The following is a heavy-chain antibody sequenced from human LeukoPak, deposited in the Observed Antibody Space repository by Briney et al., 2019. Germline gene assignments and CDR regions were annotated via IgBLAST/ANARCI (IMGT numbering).Heavy chain of an antibody. J-gene: IGHJ4*01. Sequence: SETLSLTCAAYGVSFSGYYWSWIRQPPGKGLEWIGEINRSGSSNYNPSLKSRVIISVDTSKKQFPLKQRSVTAADAAVYYCGRWPSYYYDSSDYHYYIDFWGQGTMVTVSS. D-gene: IGHD3-22*01. CDR1: GVSFSGYY. V-gene: IGHV4-34*01. CDR3: GRWPSYYYDSSDYHYYIDF. CDR2: INRSGSS.